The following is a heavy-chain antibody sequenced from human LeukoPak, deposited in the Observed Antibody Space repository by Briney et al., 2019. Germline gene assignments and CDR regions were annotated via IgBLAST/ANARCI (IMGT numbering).Heavy chain of an antibody. CDR2: INSNSGDT. D-gene: IGHD3-16*01. V-gene: IGHV1-2*02. CDR1: GYTFTDYY. CDR3: ASGRRGGYGLDV. J-gene: IGHJ6*02. Sequence: ASVKVSFTASGYTFTDYYIHWVRQPPGQGLEWMGWINSNSGDTTYAQTFQGRVTMTRDMSISTFYMDLIGLRSDDTAVYYCASGRRGGYGLDVWDQGPATTVTS.